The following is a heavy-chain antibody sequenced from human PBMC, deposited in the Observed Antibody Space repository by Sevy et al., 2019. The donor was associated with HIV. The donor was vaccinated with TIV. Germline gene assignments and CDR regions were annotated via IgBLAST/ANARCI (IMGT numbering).Heavy chain of an antibody. V-gene: IGHV3-64D*06. CDR1: GFTFSSYA. CDR2: ISSNGGST. D-gene: IGHD6-6*01. J-gene: IGHJ4*02. CDR3: VRQLGPGDY. Sequence: GGSLRLSCSASGFTFSSYAMHWVRQAPGKGPEYVSAISSNGGSTYYPDSVKGRFTISRDNSKNTLYLQMSSLRAEDTAVYYCVRQLGPGDYWGQGTLVTVSS.